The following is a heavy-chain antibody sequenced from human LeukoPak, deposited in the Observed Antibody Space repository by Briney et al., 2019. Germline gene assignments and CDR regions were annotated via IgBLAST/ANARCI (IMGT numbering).Heavy chain of an antibody. D-gene: IGHD1-26*01. J-gene: IGHJ4*02. V-gene: IGHV4-39*07. CDR1: GGSISSSSYY. Sequence: PSETLSLTCTVSGGSISSSSYYWGWIRQPPGKGLEWIGSIYYSGSTYYNPSLKSRVTISVDTSKNQFSLKLSSVTAADTAVYYCAGSYYGAIYIDYWDQGTLVTVSS. CDR3: AGSYYGAIYIDY. CDR2: IYYSGST.